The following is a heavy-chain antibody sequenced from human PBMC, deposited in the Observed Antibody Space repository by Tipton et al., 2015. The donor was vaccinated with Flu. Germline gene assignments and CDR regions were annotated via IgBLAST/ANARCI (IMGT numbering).Heavy chain of an antibody. CDR1: GYSFTSYW. J-gene: IGHJ3*02. CDR2: IYPGDSDT. CDR3: ARRNQGIFGVQYAFDI. D-gene: IGHD2-15*01. Sequence: VQLVQSGAEVKKPGESLKISCKGSGYSFTSYWIGWVRQMPGRGLEWMGIIYPGDSDTRYSPSFQGQVTISADKSISTAYLQWSSLKASDTAMYYCARRNQGIFGVQYAFDIWGQGTMVTVSS. V-gene: IGHV5-51*01.